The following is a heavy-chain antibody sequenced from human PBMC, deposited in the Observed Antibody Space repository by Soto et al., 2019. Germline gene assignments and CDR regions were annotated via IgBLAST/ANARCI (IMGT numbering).Heavy chain of an antibody. CDR2: INHSGST. J-gene: IGHJ4*02. D-gene: IGHD5-18*01. CDR3: ARGGGRGYSYGYGVY. Sequence: QVQLQQWGAGLLKPSETLSLTCAVYGGSFSGYYWSWIRQPPGKGLEWIGEINHSGSTNYNPSLKSRCNTSVDTSKNQFSLKLSSETGAGTAVYYCARGGGRGYSYGYGVYWGQGTLVTVSS. CDR1: GGSFSGYY. V-gene: IGHV4-34*01.